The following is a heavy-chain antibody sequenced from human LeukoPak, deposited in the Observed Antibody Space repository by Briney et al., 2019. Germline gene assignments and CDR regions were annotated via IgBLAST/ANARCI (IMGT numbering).Heavy chain of an antibody. V-gene: IGHV1-46*01. J-gene: IGHJ4*02. CDR2: INPSGGST. D-gene: IGHD2-2*01. CDR1: GYTFTSYY. CDR3: ARDEESRYYFDY. Sequence: ASVKVSCKASGYTFTSYYMHWVRQAPGQGLEWMGIINPSGGSTSYAQKFQGRVTMTRDTSTSTAYMELSSLRSEDTAVYYCARDEESRYYFDYWGQGTLVTVSS.